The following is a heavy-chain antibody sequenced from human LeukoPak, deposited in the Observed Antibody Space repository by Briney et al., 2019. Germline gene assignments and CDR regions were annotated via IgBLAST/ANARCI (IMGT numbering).Heavy chain of an antibody. V-gene: IGHV3-11*06. CDR2: ISSDSAYI. Sequence: SGGSLRLSCADSGFTFSDYYMSWIRQAPGKGLEWVSVISSDSAYIYYADSVKGRFTVSRDNAKNSLSLHMSSLRAEDTAVYYCARDGTGWSRDYWGQGTLVTVSS. D-gene: IGHD2-2*01. CDR3: ARDGTGWSRDY. J-gene: IGHJ4*02. CDR1: GFTFSDYY.